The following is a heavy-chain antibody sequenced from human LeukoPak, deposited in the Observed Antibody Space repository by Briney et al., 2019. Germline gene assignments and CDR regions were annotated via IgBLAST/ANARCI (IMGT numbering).Heavy chain of an antibody. CDR3: ARALASAYHFDY. Sequence: SETLSLTCTVPGASISSGGYYWSWIRQLPGKGLEWIGYIYYSGNTFYNPSLKSRLTISIDTSKTQFSLKLTFMTAADTAVYYCARALASAYHFDYWGQGTLVTVSS. CDR2: IYYSGNT. CDR1: GASISSGGYY. J-gene: IGHJ4*02. V-gene: IGHV4-31*03. D-gene: IGHD3-22*01.